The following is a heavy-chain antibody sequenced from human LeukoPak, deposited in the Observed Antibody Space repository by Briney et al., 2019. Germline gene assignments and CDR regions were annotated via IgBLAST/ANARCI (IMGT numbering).Heavy chain of an antibody. CDR3: ARDMTTATTCYLQH. CDR2: ISRSTYR. V-gene: IGHV3-21*06. Sequence: GGSLRLSCAASGFTFSDYSVNWVRQAPGKGLEWVSSISRSTYRYYADSVKGRFTISRDNAKNSLCLQMNSLRAEDTAVYYCARDMTTATTCYLQHWGQGTLVTVSS. D-gene: IGHD4-17*01. J-gene: IGHJ1*01. CDR1: GFTFSDYS.